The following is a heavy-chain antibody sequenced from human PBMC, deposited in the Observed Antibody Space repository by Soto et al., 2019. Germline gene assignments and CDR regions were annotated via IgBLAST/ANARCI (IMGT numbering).Heavy chain of an antibody. D-gene: IGHD3-3*01. J-gene: IGHJ4*02. CDR2: IYYSGST. Sequence: SETLSFTCTVSGGSISSGGYYWSWIRQHPGKGLEWIGYIYYSGSTYYNPSLKSRVTISVDTSKNQFSLKLSSVTAADTAVYYCARSMYDFWSGANDYWGQGTLVTVSS. CDR1: GGSISSGGYY. V-gene: IGHV4-31*03. CDR3: ARSMYDFWSGANDY.